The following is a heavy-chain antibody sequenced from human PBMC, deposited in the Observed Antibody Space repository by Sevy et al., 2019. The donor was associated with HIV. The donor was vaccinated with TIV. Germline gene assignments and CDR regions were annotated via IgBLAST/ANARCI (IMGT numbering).Heavy chain of an antibody. CDR2: ISWNSDSV. J-gene: IGHJ6*02. D-gene: IGHD3-10*01. Sequence: GGSLRLSCAASGFTFDDSAMHWVRQAPGKGLEWVSRISWNSDSVDYADSVKGRFTISRDNSKNTLYLQMNSLRAEDTAVYYCARDLTRGLMDVWGQGTTVTVSS. CDR1: GFTFDDSA. CDR3: ARDLTRGLMDV. V-gene: IGHV3-9*01.